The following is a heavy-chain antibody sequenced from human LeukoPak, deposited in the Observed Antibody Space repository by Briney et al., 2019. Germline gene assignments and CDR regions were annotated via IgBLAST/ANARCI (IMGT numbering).Heavy chain of an antibody. CDR3: ARAGIAAPTSY. CDR1: GFTVSGDF. Sequence: GGSLRLSCAASGFTVSGDFMSWVRQAPGKGLEWVSVIYSDGSTYYADSVKGRFTISRDNSKNTLYLQMNSLRAEDTAVYYCARAGIAAPTSYWGQGTLVTVSS. D-gene: IGHD6-13*01. V-gene: IGHV3-66*01. J-gene: IGHJ4*02. CDR2: IYSDGST.